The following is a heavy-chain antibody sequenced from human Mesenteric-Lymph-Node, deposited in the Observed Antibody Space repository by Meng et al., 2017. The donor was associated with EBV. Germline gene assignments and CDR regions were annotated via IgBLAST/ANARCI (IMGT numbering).Heavy chain of an antibody. D-gene: IGHD5-18*01. J-gene: IGHJ4*02. Sequence: VELQGSGPGLVKPSQTLSLTCAGSGGSVSSAGYYWNWIRQPPGKGLEWIGYMYYSGSIYYNPSLKSRVTISVDTSKNQFSLKLSSVTAADTAVYYCASRGYSDGWTFDSWGQGTLVTVSS. V-gene: IGHV4-30-4*01. CDR3: ASRGYSDGWTFDS. CDR1: GGSVSSAGYY. CDR2: MYYSGSI.